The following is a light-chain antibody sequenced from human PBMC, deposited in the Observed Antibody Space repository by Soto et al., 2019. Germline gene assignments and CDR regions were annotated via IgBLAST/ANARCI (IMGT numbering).Light chain of an antibody. J-gene: IGLJ2*01. CDR3: GSYTSSSTLVV. Sequence: QSALTQPASVSGSPGQSITISCTGTSSDVGGYNYVSWYQRHPGKAPKLMIYDVSNRPSGVSNRFSGSKSGNTASLTISGLQAEDEADYYCGSYTSSSTLVVFGGGTKRTVL. V-gene: IGLV2-14*01. CDR1: SSDVGGYNY. CDR2: DVS.